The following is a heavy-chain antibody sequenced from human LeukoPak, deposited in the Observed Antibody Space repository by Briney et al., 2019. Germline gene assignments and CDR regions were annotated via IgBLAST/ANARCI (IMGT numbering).Heavy chain of an antibody. CDR3: ARDKELRMYYYGSGSYLLPLDY. J-gene: IGHJ4*02. Sequence: ASVKVSCKASGYTFTSYGISWVRQAPGQGLEWMGWISAYNGNTNYAQKLQGRVTMTTDTSTSTAYMELRSLRSDDTAVYYCARDKELRMYYYGSGSYLLPLDYWGQGTLVTVSS. CDR1: GYTFTSYG. D-gene: IGHD3-10*01. CDR2: ISAYNGNT. V-gene: IGHV1-18*01.